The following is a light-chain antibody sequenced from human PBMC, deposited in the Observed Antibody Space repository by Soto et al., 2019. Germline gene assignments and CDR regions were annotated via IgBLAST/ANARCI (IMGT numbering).Light chain of an antibody. CDR3: KSYAGSNTYV. V-gene: IGLV2-8*01. Sequence: QSALTQPPSASGSPGQSGTISCTGTKNDIGVYDFVSWYQHHPGKAPRLIIYEVVQRPSGVPDRFSGSKSGNTASLTVSGRQAADEADYVCKSYAGSNTYVFGSGTKLTV. CDR1: KNDIGVYDF. J-gene: IGLJ1*01. CDR2: EVV.